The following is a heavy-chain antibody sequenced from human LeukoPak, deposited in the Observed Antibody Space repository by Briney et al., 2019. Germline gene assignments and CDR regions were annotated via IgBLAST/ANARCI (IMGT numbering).Heavy chain of an antibody. CDR2: IRDSGEA. D-gene: IGHD3/OR15-3a*01. Sequence: GGSLRLSCAVSGFRVSDYYMSRVRQAPGKGLEWVGLIRDSGEAFYADFARGRFAISRDESENTLYLQMNSLRVEDTAVYFCARDRAANQDWVEFDPWGQGTPVIVSS. V-gene: IGHV3-66*03. J-gene: IGHJ5*02. CDR3: ARDRAANQDWVEFDP. CDR1: GFRVSDYY.